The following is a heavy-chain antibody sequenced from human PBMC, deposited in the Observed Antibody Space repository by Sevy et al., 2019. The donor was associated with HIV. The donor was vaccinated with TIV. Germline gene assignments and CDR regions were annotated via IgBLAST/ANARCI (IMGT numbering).Heavy chain of an antibody. D-gene: IGHD4-17*01. J-gene: IGHJ6*03. V-gene: IGHV3-7*03. CDR2: IKQDGSEK. CDR3: ARVDYGGNSGYDYYYYMDV. CDR1: GFTFSSYW. Sequence: GGSLRLSCAASGFTFSSYWMSWVRQAPGKGLEWVANIKQDGSEKYYVDTVKGGFTISRDNVKNSLYLQMNSLRAEDTAVYYCARVDYGGNSGYDYYYYMDVWGKGTTVTVSS.